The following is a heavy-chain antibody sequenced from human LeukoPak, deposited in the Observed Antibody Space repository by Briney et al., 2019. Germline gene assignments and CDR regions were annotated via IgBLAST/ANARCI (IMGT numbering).Heavy chain of an antibody. CDR3: ARDIAARAVDY. CDR1: GFTFSSYA. J-gene: IGHJ4*02. V-gene: IGHV3-30*04. CDR2: ISYDGRNK. Sequence: GGSLRLSCAASGFTFSSYAMHWVRQAPGKGLEWVAVISYDGRNKYYADSVKGRFTISRDNAKNSLYLQMNSLRAEDTAVYYCARDIAARAVDYWGQGTLVTVSS. D-gene: IGHD6-6*01.